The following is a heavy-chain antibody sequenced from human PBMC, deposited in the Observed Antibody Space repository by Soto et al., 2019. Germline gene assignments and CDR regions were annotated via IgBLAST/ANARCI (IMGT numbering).Heavy chain of an antibody. J-gene: IGHJ4*02. CDR2: VTSSGYT. V-gene: IGHV4-59*08. CDR3: ARGGWGMVVAAPLKFLDY. D-gene: IGHD2-15*01. Sequence: PSETLSLTCTVSGGSISSYYWSWIRQPPGKGLEWIGYVTSSGYTSYSPSLNGRVTMSVDTSKNQFSLNLNSVTAADTAVYYCARGGWGMVVAAPLKFLDYWGQGTLVTVSS. CDR1: GGSISSYY.